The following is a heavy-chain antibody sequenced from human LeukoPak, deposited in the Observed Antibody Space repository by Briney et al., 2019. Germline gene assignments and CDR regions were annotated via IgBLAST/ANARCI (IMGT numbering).Heavy chain of an antibody. D-gene: IGHD3-22*01. CDR3: AKDPQYYDSSGYLNSYFDY. J-gene: IGHJ4*02. V-gene: IGHV3-30*18. CDR2: ISYDGSNK. Sequence: PGGSLRLSCAASGFTFGSHGMHWVRQAPGKGLEWVAVISYDGSNKYYADSVKGRFTISRDNSKNTLFLQMNSLRAEDTAVYYCAKDPQYYDSSGYLNSYFDYWGQGTLVTVSS. CDR1: GFTFGSHG.